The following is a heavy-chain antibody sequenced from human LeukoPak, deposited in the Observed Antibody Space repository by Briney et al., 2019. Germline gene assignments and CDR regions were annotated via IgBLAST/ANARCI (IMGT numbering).Heavy chain of an antibody. CDR3: ARGGGYSNYKPKPMGY. J-gene: IGHJ4*02. D-gene: IGHD4-11*01. V-gene: IGHV1-18*01. CDR1: GGTFSSYA. CDR2: ISAYNGNT. Sequence: ASVKVSCKASGGTFSSYAISWVRQAPGQGLEWMGWISAYNGNTNYAQKLQGRVTMTTDTSTSTAYMELRSLRSDDTAVYYCARGGGYSNYKPKPMGYWGQGTLVTVSS.